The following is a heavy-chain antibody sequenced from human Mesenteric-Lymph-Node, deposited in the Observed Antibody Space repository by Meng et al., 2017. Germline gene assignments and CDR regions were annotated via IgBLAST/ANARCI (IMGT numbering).Heavy chain of an antibody. J-gene: IGHJ5*02. V-gene: IGHV4-30-4*01. CDR3: ARDRKHYGERGWFDP. CDR1: GGSISRGDYY. CDR2: IYYSGST. Sequence: QVQLAESGPGLVPPSQTLSLTCTVSGGSISRGDYYWSWIRQPPGKGLEWIGYIYYSGSTYSNASLKSRVTISIDRSKNQFSLKLSSVTAADTAVYYCARDRKHYGERGWFDPWGQGTLVTVSS. D-gene: IGHD4-17*01.